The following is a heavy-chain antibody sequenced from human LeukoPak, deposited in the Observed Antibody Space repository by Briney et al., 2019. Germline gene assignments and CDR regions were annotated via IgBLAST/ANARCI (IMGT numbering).Heavy chain of an antibody. D-gene: IGHD3-3*01. CDR1: GFTFSTYT. CDR2: ISATSSYI. V-gene: IGHV3-21*01. J-gene: IGHJ4*02. CDR3: ARAHVPITIFGVVHYNDY. Sequence: PGGSLRLSCAASGFTFSTYTMNGVRQAPGKGLEWVSSISATSSYIYYADSAKGRFTISRDNAKNSLFLQLNSLRAEDTAVYYCARAHVPITIFGVVHYNDYSGQGTLVTVSS.